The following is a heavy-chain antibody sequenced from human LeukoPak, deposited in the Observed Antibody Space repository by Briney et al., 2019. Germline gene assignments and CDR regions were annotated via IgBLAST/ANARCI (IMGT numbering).Heavy chain of an antibody. Sequence: PSETLSLTCTVSGGSISSYYWSWIRQPPGKGLEWIGYIYYSGSTNYNPSLKSRVTISVDTSKNQFSLKLSSVTVADTAVYYCARKTYYYDSSGYYSHYFDYWGQGTLVTVSS. D-gene: IGHD3-22*01. J-gene: IGHJ4*02. V-gene: IGHV4-59*01. CDR2: IYYSGST. CDR1: GGSISSYY. CDR3: ARKTYYYDSSGYYSHYFDY.